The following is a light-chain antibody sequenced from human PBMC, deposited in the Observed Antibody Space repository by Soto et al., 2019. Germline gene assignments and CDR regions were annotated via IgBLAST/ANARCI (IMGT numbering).Light chain of an antibody. CDR1: NIGSKS. J-gene: IGLJ2*01. V-gene: IGLV3-21*04. CDR3: QVWDSSSDHHVV. Sequence: SYELTQPPSVSVAPGKTARITCGGNNIGSKSVHWYQQKPGQAPVLVIYYDSDRPSGIPERFSGSNSGNTATLTISRVEAXXXXXXYCQVWDSSSDHHVVFGGGTKL. CDR2: YDS.